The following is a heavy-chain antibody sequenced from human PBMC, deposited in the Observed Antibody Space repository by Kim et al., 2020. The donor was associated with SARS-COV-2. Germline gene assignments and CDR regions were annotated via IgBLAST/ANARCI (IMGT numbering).Heavy chain of an antibody. CDR2: INHSGST. Sequence: SETLSLTCAVYGGSFSGYYWSWIRQPPGKGLEWIGEINHSGSTNYNPSLKSRVTISVDTSKNQFSLKLSSVTTADTAVYYCATQLLLYEDVWGQGTTVTVSS. CDR1: GGSFSGYY. J-gene: IGHJ6*02. CDR3: ATQLLLYEDV. D-gene: IGHD2-2*02. V-gene: IGHV4-34*01.